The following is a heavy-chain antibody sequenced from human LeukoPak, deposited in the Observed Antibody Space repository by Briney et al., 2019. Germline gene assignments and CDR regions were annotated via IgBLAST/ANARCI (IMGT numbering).Heavy chain of an antibody. J-gene: IGHJ6*02. V-gene: IGHV4-61*01. Sequence: PSETLSLTCTVSGGSVSSGSYYWSWIRQPPGKGLEWIGYIYYSGSTNYNSSLESRVTISVDTSKNQFSLKLSSVTAADTAVYYCARAPYRGTSPWYYYGMDVWAQGPTVPVSS. CDR1: GGSVSSGSYY. D-gene: IGHD1-26*01. CDR3: ARAPYRGTSPWYYYGMDV. CDR2: IYYSGST.